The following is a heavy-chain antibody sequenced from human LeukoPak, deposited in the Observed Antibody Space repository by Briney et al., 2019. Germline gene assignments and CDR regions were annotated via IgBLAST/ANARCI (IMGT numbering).Heavy chain of an antibody. V-gene: IGHV5-10-1*01. CDR1: GYSFTSYW. J-gene: IGHJ6*02. CDR2: IDPSGSYT. Sequence: GESLKISCKGSGYSFTSYWISWVRQMPGKGLEWMGRIDPSGSYTNYSPSFQGHVTISADKSISTAYLQWSSLKASDTAMYYCARHTVHGYYYGMDVWAKGPRSPSP. CDR3: ARHTVHGYYYGMDV. D-gene: IGHD2-2*02.